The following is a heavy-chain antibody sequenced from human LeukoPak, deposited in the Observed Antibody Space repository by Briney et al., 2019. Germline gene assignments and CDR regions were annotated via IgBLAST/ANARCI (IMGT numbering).Heavy chain of an antibody. J-gene: IGHJ4*02. V-gene: IGHV3-66*01. D-gene: IGHD6-13*01. CDR1: GFTVSHNY. Sequence: GGSLRLSCAASGFTVSHNYMSWVRQAPGKGLVWVSVIYSAGRTYYGDSVKGRFTISRDNSKNRLYLQMHSLRAEDTAVYYCARSSSSWHFYFDYWGQGTLVTVSS. CDR3: ARSSSSWHFYFDY. CDR2: IYSAGRT.